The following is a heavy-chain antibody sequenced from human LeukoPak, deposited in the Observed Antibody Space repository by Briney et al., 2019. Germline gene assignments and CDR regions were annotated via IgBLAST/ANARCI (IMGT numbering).Heavy chain of an antibody. V-gene: IGHV3-48*01. CDR2: ISSSSSTI. Sequence: GGSLRLSCAASGFTFSSSAINWVRQAPGKGLEWVSYISSSSSTIYYADSVKGRFTISRDNAKNSLYLQMNSLRAEDTAVYYCARVTITMIVPYYYYGMDVWGQGTTVTVSS. CDR3: ARVTITMIVPYYYYGMDV. CDR1: GFTFSSSA. D-gene: IGHD3-22*01. J-gene: IGHJ6*02.